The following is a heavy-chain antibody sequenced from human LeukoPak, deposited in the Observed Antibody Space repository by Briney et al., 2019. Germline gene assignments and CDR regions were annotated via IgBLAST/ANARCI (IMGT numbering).Heavy chain of an antibody. D-gene: IGHD6-13*01. CDR2: ISSSGSTI. J-gene: IGHJ6*03. Sequence: GGSLRLSCAASGFTVSSNYMTWVRQAPGKGLEWVSYISSSGSTIYYADSVKGRFTISRDNAKNSLYLQMNSLRAEDTAVYYCARYGSSWHLYYYYYYYMDVWGKGTTVTISS. CDR1: GFTVSSNY. V-gene: IGHV3-11*01. CDR3: ARYGSSWHLYYYYYYYMDV.